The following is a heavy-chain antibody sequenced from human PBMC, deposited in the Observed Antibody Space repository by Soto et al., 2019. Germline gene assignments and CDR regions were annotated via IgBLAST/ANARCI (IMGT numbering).Heavy chain of an antibody. J-gene: IGHJ6*02. Sequence: TGGSLRLSCAASGFTFSSYAMHWVRQAPGKGLEWVAVISYDGSNKYYADSVKGRFTISRDNSKNTLYLQMNSLRAEDTAVYYCARVKVPVHIAARQGRWSYYYYGMDVWGQGTTVTVSS. D-gene: IGHD6-6*01. CDR3: ARVKVPVHIAARQGRWSYYYYGMDV. CDR1: GFTFSSYA. CDR2: ISYDGSNK. V-gene: IGHV3-30-3*01.